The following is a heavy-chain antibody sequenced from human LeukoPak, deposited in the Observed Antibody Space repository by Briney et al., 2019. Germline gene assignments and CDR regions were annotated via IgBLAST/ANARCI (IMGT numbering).Heavy chain of an antibody. CDR3: ASAHTNNWYHFDY. CDR1: GFTFSSYW. V-gene: IGHV3-7*01. CDR2: IKQDGSEK. D-gene: IGHD6-13*01. J-gene: IGHJ4*02. Sequence: QSGGSLRLSCAASGFTFSSYWMSWVRQAPGKRLEWVAKIKQDGSEKYYVDSVKGRFTISRDNAKNSLYLQMNSLRDEDTAVYYCASAHTNNWYHFDYWGQGILVTVSP.